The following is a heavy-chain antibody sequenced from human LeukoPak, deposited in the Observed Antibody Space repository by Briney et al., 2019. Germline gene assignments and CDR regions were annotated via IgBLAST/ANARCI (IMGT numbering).Heavy chain of an antibody. CDR3: ARDNGYYGSGSYSTYYLDY. D-gene: IGHD3-10*01. J-gene: IGHJ4*02. Sequence: ASVKVSCKASGYTFTSYAMHWVRQAPGQRLEWMGWINAGNGNTKYSQKFQGRVTITRDTSVSTAYMELSSLRSEDTAVYYCARDNGYYGSGSYSTYYLDYWGQGTLVTVSS. CDR1: GYTFTSYA. CDR2: INAGNGNT. V-gene: IGHV1-3*01.